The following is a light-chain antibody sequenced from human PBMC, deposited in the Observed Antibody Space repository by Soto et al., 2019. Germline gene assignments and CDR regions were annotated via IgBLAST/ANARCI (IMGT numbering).Light chain of an antibody. CDR1: QSVSIY. V-gene: IGKV3-11*01. J-gene: IGKJ4*01. Sequence: EVALTQSPATLSLSPGERATLSCRASQSVSIYLAWYQQKPGQAPRLLIYDASNRAPGIPARFSGSGSGTDFTLTISSLEPEDFAVYYCQQYSKWPLAFGGGTKVDIK. CDR3: QQYSKWPLA. CDR2: DAS.